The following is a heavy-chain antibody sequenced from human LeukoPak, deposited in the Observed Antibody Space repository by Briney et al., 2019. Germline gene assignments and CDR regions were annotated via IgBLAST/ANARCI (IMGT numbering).Heavy chain of an antibody. V-gene: IGHV1-46*01. D-gene: IGHD6-13*01. CDR3: AREGDGSSWWIRYYFDY. CDR1: GYTFTSYY. J-gene: IGHJ4*02. CDR2: INPSGGST. Sequence: GASVKVSCKASGYTFTSYYIHWVRQAPGQGLEWMGIINPSGGSTSYAQKFQGRVTMTRDTSTSTVYMELSSLRSEDTAVYYCAREGDGSSWWIRYYFDYWGQGTLVTVSS.